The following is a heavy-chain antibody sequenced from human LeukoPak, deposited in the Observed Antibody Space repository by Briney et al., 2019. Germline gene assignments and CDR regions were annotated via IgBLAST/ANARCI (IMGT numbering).Heavy chain of an antibody. J-gene: IGHJ4*02. D-gene: IGHD5-18*01. CDR2: ISGSGGST. V-gene: IGHV3-23*01. CDR3: AKGGNGYSYGEPDY. CDR1: GFTFSSYA. Sequence: GGSLRLSCAASGFTFSSYAMSWVRQAPGKGLEWVSAISGSGGSTYYADSVKGRFTISRDNSKNTLYLQMSSLRAEDTAVYYCAKGGNGYSYGEPDYWGQGTLVTVSS.